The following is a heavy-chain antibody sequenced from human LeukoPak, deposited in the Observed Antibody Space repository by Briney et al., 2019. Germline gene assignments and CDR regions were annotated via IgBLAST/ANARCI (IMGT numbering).Heavy chain of an antibody. J-gene: IGHJ6*02. CDR3: ARDISLEWLLYQGFGYYGMDV. CDR2: INPNSGGT. D-gene: IGHD3-3*01. V-gene: IGHV1-2*02. Sequence: ASVTVSCKASGYTFTGYYMHWVRQAPGQGLEWMGWINPNSGGTNYAQKFQGRVTMTRDTSISTAYMELSRLRSDDTAVYYCARDISLEWLLYQGFGYYGMDVWGQGTTVTVSS. CDR1: GYTFTGYY.